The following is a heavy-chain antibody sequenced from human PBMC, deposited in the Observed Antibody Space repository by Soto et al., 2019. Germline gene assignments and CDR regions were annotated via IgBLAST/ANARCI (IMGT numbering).Heavy chain of an antibody. D-gene: IGHD3-16*01. CDR2: IYTTGST. CDR1: TGSINSYY. CDR3: ARLRGGYYYYGMDV. Sequence: SETPSLTCTVSTGSINSYYWSWIRQPAGKGLEWIGRIYTTGSTTYNPSLKSRVTMSVDTSKKQVSLNLTSVTAADTAVYYCARLRGGYYYYGMDVWGQGTTVTVSS. V-gene: IGHV4-4*07. J-gene: IGHJ6*02.